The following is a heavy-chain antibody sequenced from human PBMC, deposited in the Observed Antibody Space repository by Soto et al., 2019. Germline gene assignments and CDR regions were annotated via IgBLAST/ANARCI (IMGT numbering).Heavy chain of an antibody. CDR2: ISGDGGST. V-gene: IGHV3-43*02. Sequence: GGSLRFSCAASGFTFDDYAMHWVRQAPGKGLEWVSLISGDGGSTYYADSVKGRFTISRDNSKNSLYLQMNSLRTEDTALYYCAKATPPDSGSYYFDYWGQGTLVTVSS. J-gene: IGHJ4*02. D-gene: IGHD1-26*01. CDR3: AKATPPDSGSYYFDY. CDR1: GFTFDDYA.